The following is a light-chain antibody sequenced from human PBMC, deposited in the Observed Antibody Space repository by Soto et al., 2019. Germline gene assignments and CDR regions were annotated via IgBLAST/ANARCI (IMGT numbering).Light chain of an antibody. V-gene: IGKV3-11*01. CDR1: ESVSSN. CDR2: GAS. J-gene: IGKJ5*01. Sequence: EIVLPQSPGTLSLSPGETATLSCRAGESVSSNLAWYQQKPGQAPRLLIYGASTRATGVPARFSGSGSETDFTLTISSLEPEDFGVYYCLHRMNWPLTFGQGTRLEIK. CDR3: LHRMNWPLT.